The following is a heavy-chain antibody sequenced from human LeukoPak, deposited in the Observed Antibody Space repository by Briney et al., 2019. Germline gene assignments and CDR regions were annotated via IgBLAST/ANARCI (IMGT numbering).Heavy chain of an antibody. V-gene: IGHV3-23*01. D-gene: IGHD1-26*01. Sequence: GGSLRLSCAASGFTFSSYAMSWVRQAPGKGLEWVSAISGSGGSTYCADSVKGRFTTSRDNSKNTLYLQMNSLRAEDTAVYYCAKDLTTPSRGSIVGATFFAYWGQGTLVTVSS. CDR2: ISGSGGST. CDR1: GFTFSSYA. J-gene: IGHJ4*02. CDR3: AKDLTTPSRGSIVGATFFAY.